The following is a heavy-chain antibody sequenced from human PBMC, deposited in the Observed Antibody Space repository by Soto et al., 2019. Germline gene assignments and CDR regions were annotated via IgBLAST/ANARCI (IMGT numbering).Heavy chain of an antibody. CDR2: INPNSGGT. CDR3: ARAAYYYDSSGYYPGDY. J-gene: IGHJ4*02. Sequence: ASVKVSCKASGYTFTGYYMHWVRQAPGQGLEWMGWINPNSGGTNYAQKFQGWVTMTRDTSISTAYMELSRLRSEDTAVYYCARAAYYYDSSGYYPGDYWGQGSLVTVSS. CDR1: GYTFTGYY. D-gene: IGHD3-22*01. V-gene: IGHV1-2*04.